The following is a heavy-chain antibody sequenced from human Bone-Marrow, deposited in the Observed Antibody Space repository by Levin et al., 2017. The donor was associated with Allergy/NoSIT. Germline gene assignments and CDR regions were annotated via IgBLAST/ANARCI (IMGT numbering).Heavy chain of an antibody. V-gene: IGHV1-8*01. CDR1: GYNFNTYD. D-gene: IGHD1-14*01. CDR3: ARAHVDSSPGTGKFDP. Sequence: GASVKVSCRASGYNFNTYDINWVRQAPGQGLEWMGWMNPKTGNKKYAKHFQGRVTMTADASAMTAYMDLNKLTSEDTAMYFCARAHVDSSPGTGKFDPWGQGTLVTISS. CDR2: MNPKTGNK. J-gene: IGHJ5*02.